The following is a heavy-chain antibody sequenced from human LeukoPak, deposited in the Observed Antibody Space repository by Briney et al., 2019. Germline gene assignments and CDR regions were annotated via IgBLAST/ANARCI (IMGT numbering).Heavy chain of an antibody. CDR3: ARDKWELRINDAFDI. D-gene: IGHD1-26*01. Sequence: PGGSLRLSCAASGFTFSSYAMHWVRQAPGKGLEWVAVISYDGSNKYYADSVKGRFTISRDNSKNTLYLQMNSLRAEDTAVYYCARDKWELRINDAFDIWGQGTMVTVSS. CDR2: ISYDGSNK. J-gene: IGHJ3*02. V-gene: IGHV3-30-3*01. CDR1: GFTFSSYA.